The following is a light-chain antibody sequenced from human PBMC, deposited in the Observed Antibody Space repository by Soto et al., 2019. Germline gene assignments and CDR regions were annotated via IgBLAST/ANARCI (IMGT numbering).Light chain of an antibody. J-gene: IGLJ1*01. Sequence: QSFLSQPPSVSAAPGQRVTISCSGSSSNIGKYYVSWYQQVPGTAPTLPIYDNTQRPSGIPDRFSGSKSGTSATLAITGLQTGDEADYYCATWDGGLTPQGVFGTGTKVTVL. CDR1: SSNIGKYY. V-gene: IGLV1-51*01. CDR3: ATWDGGLTPQGV. CDR2: DNT.